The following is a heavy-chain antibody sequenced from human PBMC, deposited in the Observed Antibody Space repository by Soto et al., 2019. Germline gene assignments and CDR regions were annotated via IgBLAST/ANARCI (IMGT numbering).Heavy chain of an antibody. CDR2: IGTAGDT. V-gene: IGHV3-13*01. CDR3: ARVAADYYDSSGYYYSSYYGMDV. CDR1: GFTFSSYD. J-gene: IGHJ6*02. D-gene: IGHD3-22*01. Sequence: GGSLRLSCAASGFTFSSYDMHWVRQATGKGLEWVSAIGTAGDTYYPGSVKGRFTISRENAKNSLYLQMNSLRAEDTAVYYCARVAADYYDSSGYYYSSYYGMDVWGQGTTVTVSS.